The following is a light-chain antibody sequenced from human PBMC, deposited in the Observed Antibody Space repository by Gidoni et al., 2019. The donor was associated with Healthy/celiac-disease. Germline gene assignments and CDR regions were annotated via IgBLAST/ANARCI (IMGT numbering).Light chain of an antibody. CDR1: QSVSSSY. Sequence: IVLTQSPGTLSLSPGERAALSCRASQSVSSSYLAWYQQKPGQAPMLLIYGASSRATGIPDRFSGSGSGTDFTLTISRLEPEDCAVYYCQQYGSSLVTFGQGTKVEIK. J-gene: IGKJ1*01. V-gene: IGKV3-20*01. CDR3: QQYGSSLVT. CDR2: GAS.